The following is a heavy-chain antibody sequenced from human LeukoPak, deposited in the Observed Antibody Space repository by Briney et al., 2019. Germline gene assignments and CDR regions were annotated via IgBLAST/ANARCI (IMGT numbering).Heavy chain of an antibody. CDR1: GFTVSSNY. Sequence: GGSLRLSCAASGFTVSSNYMSWVRQAPGKGLEWVSVIYSDGSTYYADSVKGRFTISRDNSKNTLYPQMNSLRAEDTAVYYCASRTYYYDSSGYFNDYWGQGTLVTVSS. D-gene: IGHD3-22*01. CDR2: IYSDGST. CDR3: ASRTYYYDSSGYFNDY. J-gene: IGHJ4*02. V-gene: IGHV3-53*01.